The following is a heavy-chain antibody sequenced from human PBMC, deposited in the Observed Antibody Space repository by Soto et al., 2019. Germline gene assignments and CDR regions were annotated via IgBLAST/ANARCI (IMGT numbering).Heavy chain of an antibody. Sequence: SETLSLTCTVSGGSISSGDYCWSRNRQPPGKGLEWIGYIYYSGSTYYNPSLKSRVTISVDTSKNQFSLKLSSVTAADTAVYYCARTAYYDSSGDPLFDYWGQGTLVTVSS. V-gene: IGHV4-30-4*08. J-gene: IGHJ4*02. CDR2: IYYSGST. D-gene: IGHD3-22*01. CDR1: GGSISSGDYC. CDR3: ARTAYYDSSGDPLFDY.